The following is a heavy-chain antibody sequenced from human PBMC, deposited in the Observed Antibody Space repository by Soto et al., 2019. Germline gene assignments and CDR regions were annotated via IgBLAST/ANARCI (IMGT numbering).Heavy chain of an antibody. CDR2: IYPGDSDT. Sequence: GESLKISCKGSGYSFTSYWIGWVRQMPGKGLEWMGIIYPGDSDTRYSPSFQGQVTISADKSISTAYLQRSSLKASDTARYYCARLPPREQLVWFDPWGQGTLVTVSS. CDR1: GYSFTSYW. J-gene: IGHJ5*02. CDR3: ARLPPREQLVWFDP. V-gene: IGHV5-51*01. D-gene: IGHD6-13*01.